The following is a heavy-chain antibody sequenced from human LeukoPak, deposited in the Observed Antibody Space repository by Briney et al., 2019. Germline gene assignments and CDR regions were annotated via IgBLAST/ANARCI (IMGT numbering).Heavy chain of an antibody. CDR1: GFTFSSYS. CDR2: ISSSSSYI. CDR3: ARGYSSSWETRFDY. Sequence: GGSLRLSCAASGFTFSSYSMNCVRQAPGKGLEWVSSISSSSSYIYYADSVKGRFTISRDNAKNSLYLQMNSLRAEDTAVYYCARGYSSSWETRFDYWGQGTLVTVSS. D-gene: IGHD6-13*01. V-gene: IGHV3-21*01. J-gene: IGHJ4*02.